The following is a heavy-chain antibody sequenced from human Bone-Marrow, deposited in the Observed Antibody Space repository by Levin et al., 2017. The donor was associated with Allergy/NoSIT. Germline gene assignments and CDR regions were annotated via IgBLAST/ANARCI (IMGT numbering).Heavy chain of an antibody. CDR1: GFSFSSHG. Sequence: PGESLKISCVASGFSFSSHGMHWVRQAPGKGLEWVAVIWYDERSKNYADSVKGRFTISSDNSKNTLFLQMDSLRVEDTAVYYCARVSRQAEDYWGQGTLVTVSS. CDR2: IWYDERSK. D-gene: IGHD6-25*01. CDR3: ARVSRQAEDY. J-gene: IGHJ4*02. V-gene: IGHV3-33*01.